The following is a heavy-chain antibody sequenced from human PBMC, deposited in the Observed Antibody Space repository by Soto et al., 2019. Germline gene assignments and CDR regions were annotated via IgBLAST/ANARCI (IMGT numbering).Heavy chain of an antibody. V-gene: IGHV3-23*01. CDR1: GFTFSDFA. Sequence: EVQLLESGGGLVQPGGSLRLSCAASGFTFSDFAMNWVRQAPGKGLEWVSTISGSGGSTYYADSVKGRFTISRDNSKNTLYLQTNSLRAEDTAVYYCAKSAGSIVGALDYWGQGTLVTVSS. CDR2: ISGSGGST. D-gene: IGHD1-26*01. J-gene: IGHJ4*02. CDR3: AKSAGSIVGALDY.